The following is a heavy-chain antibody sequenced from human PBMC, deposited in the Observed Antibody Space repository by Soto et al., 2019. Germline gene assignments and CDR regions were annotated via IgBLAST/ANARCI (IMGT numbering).Heavy chain of an antibody. Sequence: SETPALTCPFSGGSLSRDYYYWSWVRQPPGKGLEWIGYIYYSGRTAYDPSLKSRIIISIDTSKNQFSLSLNSLNAADTAVYYCAGELSNSPEYFDFWGLGTLVTVSS. CDR2: IYYSGRT. CDR1: GGSLSRDYYY. D-gene: IGHD6-6*01. J-gene: IGHJ4*02. V-gene: IGHV4-30-4*01. CDR3: AGELSNSPEYFDF.